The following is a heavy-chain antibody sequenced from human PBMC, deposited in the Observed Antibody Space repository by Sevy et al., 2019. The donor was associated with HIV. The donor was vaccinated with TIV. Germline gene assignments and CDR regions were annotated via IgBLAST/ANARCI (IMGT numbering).Heavy chain of an antibody. CDR3: AKEHDNSWFDP. J-gene: IGHJ5*02. Sequence: GGSLRLSCAASGFTFNFYAMTWVRQAPGKGLEWVSSITGSGSSTYYADSVKGRFTISRDNSKSTLYLQMNSLRAEDTAVYYCAKEHDNSWFDPWGQGTLVTVSS. D-gene: IGHD3-9*01. V-gene: IGHV3-23*01. CDR2: ITGSGSST. CDR1: GFTFNFYA.